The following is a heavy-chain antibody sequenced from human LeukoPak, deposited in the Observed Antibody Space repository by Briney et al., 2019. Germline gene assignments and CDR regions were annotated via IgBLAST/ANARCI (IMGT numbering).Heavy chain of an antibody. CDR1: GGSISSSSYY. D-gene: IGHD6-13*01. J-gene: IGHJ5*02. CDR3: ARGSPMYYSSSWYKMYLRWFDP. Sequence: PSETLSLTCTVSGGSISSSSYYWGWIRQPPGKGLEWIGEINHSGSTNYNPSLKSRVTISVDTSKNQFSLKLSSVTAADTAVYYCARGSPMYYSSSWYKMYLRWFDPWGQGTLVTVSS. V-gene: IGHV4-39*07. CDR2: INHSGST.